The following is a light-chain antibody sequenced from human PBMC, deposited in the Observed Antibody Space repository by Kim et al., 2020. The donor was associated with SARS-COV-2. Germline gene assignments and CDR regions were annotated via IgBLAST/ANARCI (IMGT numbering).Light chain of an antibody. Sequence: GQSITTSCRGTSSDVGGYNYVSWYQQHPGRAPKLMIYDVSKRPSGVSNRFSGSKSGNTASLTISGLQAEDEADYYCSSYTSSSTVVFGGGTQLTVL. J-gene: IGLJ2*01. CDR1: SSDVGGYNY. CDR3: SSYTSSSTVV. V-gene: IGLV2-14*04. CDR2: DVS.